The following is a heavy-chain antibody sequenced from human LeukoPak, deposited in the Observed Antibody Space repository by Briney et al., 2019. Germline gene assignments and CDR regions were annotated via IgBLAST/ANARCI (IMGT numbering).Heavy chain of an antibody. D-gene: IGHD1-26*01. CDR3: ARDAVSGSYSTHWFDP. V-gene: IGHV3-30*09. Sequence: GGSLRLSCAASGFTFSSYAMHWVRQAPGKGLEWVAVISYDGSNKYYADSVKGRFAISRDNSKNTLYLQMNSLRAEDTAVYYCARDAVSGSYSTHWFDPWGQGTLVTVSS. CDR1: GFTFSSYA. CDR2: ISYDGSNK. J-gene: IGHJ5*02.